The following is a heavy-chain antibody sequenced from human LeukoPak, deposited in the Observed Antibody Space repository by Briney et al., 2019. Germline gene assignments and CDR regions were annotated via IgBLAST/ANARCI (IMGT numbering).Heavy chain of an antibody. CDR2: MNPNSGNT. D-gene: IGHD3-10*01. CDR3: AREKSGYYGSGSYAY. V-gene: IGHV1-8*01. Sequence: ASVKVSCKASGYTFTSYDINWVRQATGQGLEWMGWMNPNSGNTGYAQKFQGRVTMTRNTSISTAYMELSRLRSDDTAVYYCAREKSGYYGSGSYAYWGQGTLVTVSS. J-gene: IGHJ4*02. CDR1: GYTFTSYD.